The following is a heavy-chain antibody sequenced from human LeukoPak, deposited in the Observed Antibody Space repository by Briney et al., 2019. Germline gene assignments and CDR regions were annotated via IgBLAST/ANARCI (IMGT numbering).Heavy chain of an antibody. CDR3: AAAGVTTTFYYYYGMDV. D-gene: IGHD4-17*01. CDR1: GGSISSYY. CDR2: IYYSGST. V-gene: IGHV4-59*08. Sequence: SETLSLTCTVSGGSISSYYWSWIRQPPGKGLEWIGYIYYSGSTNYNPSLKSRVTISVDTSKNQFSLKLSSVTAADTAVYYCAAAGVTTTFYYYYGMDVRGQGTTVTVSS. J-gene: IGHJ6*02.